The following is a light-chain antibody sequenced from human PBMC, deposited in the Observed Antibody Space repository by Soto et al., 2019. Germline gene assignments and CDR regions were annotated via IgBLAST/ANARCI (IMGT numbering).Light chain of an antibody. V-gene: IGKV3-20*01. CDR1: QSVSSSY. CDR3: QQYSSSPPEFT. CDR2: GAS. J-gene: IGKJ3*01. Sequence: EIVLTQSPGTLSLSPGERATLSCRASQSVSSSYLAWYQQRPGQAPRLLIFGASYRATGIPDRLSGSGSGTDFTLTISRLEPEDFAVYYCQQYSSSPPEFTFGPGTRVD.